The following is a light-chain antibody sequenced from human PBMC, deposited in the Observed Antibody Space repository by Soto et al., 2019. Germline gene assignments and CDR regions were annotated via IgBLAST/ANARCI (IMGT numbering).Light chain of an antibody. Sequence: DIQMTQSPSSLSASVGDRVTITCRASQSISSYLHWYQQKPGKAPKLLIYAASNLQTGVPSRFSASGSGTDFTLTLNSMQPEDCATYYCQQGYSPPWTFGQGTKVEIK. CDR3: QQGYSPPWT. CDR2: AAS. V-gene: IGKV1-39*01. CDR1: QSISSY. J-gene: IGKJ1*01.